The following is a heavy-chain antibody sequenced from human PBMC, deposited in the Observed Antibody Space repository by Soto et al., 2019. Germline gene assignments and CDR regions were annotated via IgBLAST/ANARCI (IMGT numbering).Heavy chain of an antibody. J-gene: IGHJ5*02. Sequence: GGSLRLSCAASGFTFSSYAMSWVRQAPGKGLEWVSAISGSGGSTYYADSVKGRFTISRDNSKNTLYLQMNSLRAEDTAVYYCAKDPVGATLHNWFDPWGQGTLVTVSS. CDR1: GFTFSSYA. D-gene: IGHD1-26*01. CDR3: AKDPVGATLHNWFDP. V-gene: IGHV3-23*01. CDR2: ISGSGGST.